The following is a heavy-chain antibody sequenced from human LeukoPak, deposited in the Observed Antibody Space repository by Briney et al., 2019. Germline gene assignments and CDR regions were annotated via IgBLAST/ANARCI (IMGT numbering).Heavy chain of an antibody. CDR1: GFTFSSYS. J-gene: IGHJ4*02. CDR2: ISSDSNYI. Sequence: PGGSLRLSCAASGFTFSSYSMNWVRQAPGKGLEWVSSISSDSNYIFYADSVQGRFTISRDNAENSLFLQMNSLRSDDTAVYYCARGDLIAAAGVDYWGQGTLVTVSS. D-gene: IGHD6-13*01. V-gene: IGHV3-21*04. CDR3: ARGDLIAAAGVDY.